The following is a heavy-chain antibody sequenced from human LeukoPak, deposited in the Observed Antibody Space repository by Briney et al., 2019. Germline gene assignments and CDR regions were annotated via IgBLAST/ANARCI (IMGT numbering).Heavy chain of an antibody. D-gene: IGHD3-3*01. V-gene: IGHV3-21*01. Sequence: PGGSLRLSXAASGFTFSSYTVNWVRQAQGKGLEWVSSISSSTTYIYYADSLKGRFTISRDNAKNSLYLQMNSLRAEDTAVYYCASTIFGVVISAFDIWGQGTMVTVSS. CDR2: ISSSTTYI. CDR1: GFTFSSYT. CDR3: ASTIFGVVISAFDI. J-gene: IGHJ3*02.